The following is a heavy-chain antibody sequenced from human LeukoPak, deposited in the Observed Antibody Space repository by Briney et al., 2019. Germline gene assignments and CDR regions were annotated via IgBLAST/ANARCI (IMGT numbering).Heavy chain of an antibody. J-gene: IGHJ6*03. CDR2: VYYGETT. V-gene: IGHV4-39*01. CDR1: GGSISSTTYY. CDR3: ARHEASYFYYYMDV. Sequence: ASAALSLTCTVSGGSISSTTYYWAWIRQPPGMGLEWIGSVYYGETTYYNPSLESRVTISVDTSKNQFSLRLNSVTAADTAVYYCARHEASYFYYYMDVWGEGTTAIVSS.